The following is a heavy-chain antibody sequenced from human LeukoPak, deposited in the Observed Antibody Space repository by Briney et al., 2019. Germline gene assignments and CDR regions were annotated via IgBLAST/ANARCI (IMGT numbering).Heavy chain of an antibody. D-gene: IGHD6-19*01. V-gene: IGHV4-31*03. CDR1: GXSISSGGYY. CDR2: IYYSGST. Sequence: PSETLSLTCTVSGXSISSGGYYWSWIRQHPGKGLESIGYIYYSGSTYYNPSLKSRVTISVDTSKNQFSLKLSSVTAADTAVYYCARYRKIAVAGTGDAFDIWGQGTMVTVSS. CDR3: ARYRKIAVAGTGDAFDI. J-gene: IGHJ3*02.